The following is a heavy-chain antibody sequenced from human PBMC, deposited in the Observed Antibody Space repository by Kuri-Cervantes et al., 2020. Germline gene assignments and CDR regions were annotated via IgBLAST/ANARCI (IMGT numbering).Heavy chain of an antibody. CDR3: ARWGNWKVMDY. Sequence: GESLKISCAASGFTFSSYAMSWVRQAPGKGLEWVSAISGSGGSTYYADSVKGRLTISRDNSKNTLYLQMNSLRVEDTAVYYCARWGNWKVMDYWGQGTLVTVSS. J-gene: IGHJ4*02. CDR2: ISGSGGST. CDR1: GFTFSSYA. D-gene: IGHD1-20*01. V-gene: IGHV3-23*01.